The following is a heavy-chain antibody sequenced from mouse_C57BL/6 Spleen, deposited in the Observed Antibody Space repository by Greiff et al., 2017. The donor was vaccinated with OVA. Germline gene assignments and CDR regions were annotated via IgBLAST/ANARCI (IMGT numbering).Heavy chain of an antibody. Sequence: VQLQQPGAELVKPGASVKLSCKASGYTFTSYWMHWVKQRPGQGLEWIGMIHPNSGSTNYNEKFKSKATLTVDKSSSTAYMQLSSLTSEDSAVYYCASQLGQGYAMDYWGQGTSVTVSS. V-gene: IGHV1-64*01. J-gene: IGHJ4*01. CDR2: IHPNSGST. D-gene: IGHD4-1*02. CDR1: GYTFTSYW. CDR3: ASQLGQGYAMDY.